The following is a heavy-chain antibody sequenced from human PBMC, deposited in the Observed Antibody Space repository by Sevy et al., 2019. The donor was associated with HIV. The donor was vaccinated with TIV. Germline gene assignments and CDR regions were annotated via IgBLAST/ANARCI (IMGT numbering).Heavy chain of an antibody. J-gene: IGHJ3*02. Sequence: GGSLRLSCAASGFTFSTYGMHWVRQAPGKGLEWVAVMWFDGSNTYYADSVKGRFTISRDIAKNTLHLQMNSLRAEDTAVYYCARDGDYYDSSGYYSGRGDAFDIWGQGTMVTVSS. D-gene: IGHD3-22*01. CDR2: MWFDGSNT. CDR1: GFTFSTYG. CDR3: ARDGDYYDSSGYYSGRGDAFDI. V-gene: IGHV3-33*01.